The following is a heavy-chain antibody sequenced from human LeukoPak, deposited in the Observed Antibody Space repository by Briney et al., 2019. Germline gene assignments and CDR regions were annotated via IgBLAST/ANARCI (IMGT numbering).Heavy chain of an antibody. CDR2: IIPIFGTA. CDR1: GYIFTSYA. D-gene: IGHD6-6*01. J-gene: IGHJ3*02. CDR3: AREASIAARPAFDI. Sequence: ASVKVSCKASGYIFTSYAINWVRQATGQGLEWMGGIIPIFGTANYAQKFQGRVTITADESTSTAYMELSSLRSEDTAVYYCAREASIAARPAFDIWGQGTMVTVSS. V-gene: IGHV1-69*13.